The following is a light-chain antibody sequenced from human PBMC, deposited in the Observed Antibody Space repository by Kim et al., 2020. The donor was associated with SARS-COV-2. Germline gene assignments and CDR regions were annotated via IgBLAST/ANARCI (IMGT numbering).Light chain of an antibody. CDR2: EVA. V-gene: IGLV2-8*01. CDR1: SSDVGGYNY. CDR3: SSYASNIAWV. J-gene: IGLJ3*02. Sequence: SALTQPPSASGSPGQSVTISCTGTSSDVGGYNYVSWYQQHPGKAPKLMIYEVAKRPSGVPDRFSGSKSGNTASLTVSGLQAEDEADYYCSSYASNIAWVFGGGTQLTVL.